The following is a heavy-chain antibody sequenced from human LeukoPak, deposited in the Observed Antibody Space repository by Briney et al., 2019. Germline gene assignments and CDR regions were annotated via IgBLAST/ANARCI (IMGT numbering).Heavy chain of an antibody. CDR2: ISWNSGSI. D-gene: IGHD6-19*01. Sequence: PGRSLRLSCAASGFTFDDYAMHWVRQAPGKGLEWVSGISWNSGSIGYADSVKGRFTISRDNAKNSLYLQMNSLRAEDMALYYCAKSLGIAVAGYPDYWGQGTLVTVSS. V-gene: IGHV3-9*03. CDR3: AKSLGIAVAGYPDY. CDR1: GFTFDDYA. J-gene: IGHJ4*02.